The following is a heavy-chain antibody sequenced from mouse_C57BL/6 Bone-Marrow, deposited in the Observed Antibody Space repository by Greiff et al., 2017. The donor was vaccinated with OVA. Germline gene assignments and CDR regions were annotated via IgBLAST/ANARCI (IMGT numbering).Heavy chain of an antibody. D-gene: IGHD2-14*01. Sequence: EVKLMESGGGLVQSGRSLRLSCATSGFTFSDFYMEWVRQAPGKGLEWIAASRNKANDYTTEYSASVKGRFIVSRDTSQSILYLQMNALRAEDTAIYYCAGYDGYAMDYWGQGTSVTVSS. CDR2: SRNKANDYTT. CDR3: AGYDGYAMDY. V-gene: IGHV7-1*01. CDR1: GFTFSDFY. J-gene: IGHJ4*01.